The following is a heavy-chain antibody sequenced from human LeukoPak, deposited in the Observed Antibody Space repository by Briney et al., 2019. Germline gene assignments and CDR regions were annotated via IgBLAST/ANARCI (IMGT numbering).Heavy chain of an antibody. J-gene: IGHJ4*02. Sequence: GGSLRLSCAASGFTFSSYAMIWVRQAPGKGLEWVSAISGSGGITYYADSVKGRFTISRDNSKNTLYLQMNSLRAEDTAVYYCARCRFCSSTNCYFDYWGQGTLVTVSS. D-gene: IGHD2-2*01. V-gene: IGHV3-23*01. CDR1: GFTFSSYA. CDR2: ISGSGGIT. CDR3: ARCRFCSSTNCYFDY.